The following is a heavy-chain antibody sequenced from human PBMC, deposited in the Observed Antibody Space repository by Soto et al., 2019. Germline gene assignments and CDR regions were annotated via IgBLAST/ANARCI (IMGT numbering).Heavy chain of an antibody. Sequence: GASVKVSCKASGYTFTSYYIHWVRQAPGQGLEWMGILNPSAGFTTYAQKLQGRVAMTRDTSTSTVYMELSSLRSEDTAVYYCTREIRGNYFYYMDVWGNGTTVTVSS. CDR3: TREIRGNYFYYMDV. CDR2: LNPSAGFT. CDR1: GYTFTSYY. J-gene: IGHJ6*03. D-gene: IGHD3-10*01. V-gene: IGHV1-46*03.